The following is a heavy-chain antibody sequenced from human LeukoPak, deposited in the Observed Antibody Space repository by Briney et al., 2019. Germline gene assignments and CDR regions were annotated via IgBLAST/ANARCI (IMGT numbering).Heavy chain of an antibody. D-gene: IGHD3-10*01. CDR2: IKEDGSEK. CDR1: GFAFSSCW. J-gene: IGHJ4*02. CDR3: ATDSFGIFDY. Sequence: GGSLRLSCAASGFAFSSCWMNWVRQAPGKGLEWVAKIKEDGSEKYYVDSVKGRFTISRDNAENSLCLQMNSLRAEDTAVHYCATDSFGIFDYWGQGNLVTVPS. V-gene: IGHV3-7*03.